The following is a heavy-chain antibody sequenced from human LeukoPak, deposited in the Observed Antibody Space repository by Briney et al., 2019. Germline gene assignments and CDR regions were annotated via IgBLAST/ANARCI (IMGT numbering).Heavy chain of an antibody. CDR2: ISSSSSYI. CDR3: AREGLYSSSSGEFDY. V-gene: IGHV3-21*01. J-gene: IGHJ4*02. Sequence: GGSLRLSCAASGFTVSSNYMSWVRQAPGKGLEWVSSISSSSSYIYYADSVKGRFTISRDNAKNSLYLQMNSLRAEDTAVYYCAREGLYSSSSGEFDYWGQGTLVTVSS. CDR1: GFTVSSNY. D-gene: IGHD6-6*01.